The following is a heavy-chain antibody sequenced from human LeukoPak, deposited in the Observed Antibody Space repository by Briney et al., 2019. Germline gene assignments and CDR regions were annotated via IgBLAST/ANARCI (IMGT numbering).Heavy chain of an antibody. J-gene: IGHJ4*02. Sequence: SETLSLTCAVYGGSFSGYYWSWIRQPPGKGLEWIGEINHSGSTNYNPSLKSRVTISVDTSKNQFSLKLSSVTAADTAVYYCARRRVHRGSLDYWGQGTLVTVSS. D-gene: IGHD1-26*01. CDR2: INHSGST. V-gene: IGHV4-34*01. CDR3: ARRRVHRGSLDY. CDR1: GGSFSGYY.